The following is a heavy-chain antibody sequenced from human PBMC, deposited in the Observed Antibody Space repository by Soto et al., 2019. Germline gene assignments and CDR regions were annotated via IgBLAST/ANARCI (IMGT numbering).Heavy chain of an antibody. V-gene: IGHV3-9*01. J-gene: IGHJ4*02. Sequence: GGSLRLSCAASGFTLDEYAMHWVRQLPGKGLEWVSSINWNSGSIGYAVSVKGRFTVSRDNAKNFLYLQMNSLKSEDTALYYCAKDISLGELSAPDHWGQGTLVTVSS. CDR1: GFTLDEYA. CDR2: INWNSGSI. CDR3: AKDISLGELSAPDH. D-gene: IGHD3-16*02.